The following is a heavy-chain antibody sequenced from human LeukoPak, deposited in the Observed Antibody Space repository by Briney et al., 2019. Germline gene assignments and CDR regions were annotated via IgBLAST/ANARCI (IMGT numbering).Heavy chain of an antibody. CDR2: IYYSGST. Sequence: SETLSLTCTVSGGSISSYYWSWIRQPPGKGLEWIGYIYYSGSTNYNPSLKSRVTISVDTSKNQFSLKLSSVTAADTAVYYCARDVSGVKQWLSIGDYFDYWGQGTLVTVSS. CDR1: GGSISSYY. D-gene: IGHD6-19*01. J-gene: IGHJ4*02. CDR3: ARDVSGVKQWLSIGDYFDY. V-gene: IGHV4-59*01.